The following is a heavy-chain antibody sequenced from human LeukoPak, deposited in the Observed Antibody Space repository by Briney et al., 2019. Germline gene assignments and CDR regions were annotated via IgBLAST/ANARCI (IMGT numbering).Heavy chain of an antibody. CDR3: ARRLITMASYYYGMDV. Sequence: GESLKISCKGSGYSFTSYWISWVSQMPGKGLEWMGRIDPSDSYTNYSPSFQGHVTISADKSISTAYLQWSSLKASDTAMYYCARRLITMASYYYGMDVWGQGTTVTVSS. CDR2: IDPSDSYT. CDR1: GYSFTSYW. D-gene: IGHD3-10*01. J-gene: IGHJ6*02. V-gene: IGHV5-10-1*01.